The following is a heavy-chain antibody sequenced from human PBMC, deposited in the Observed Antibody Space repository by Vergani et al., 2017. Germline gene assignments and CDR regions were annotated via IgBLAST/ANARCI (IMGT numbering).Heavy chain of an antibody. CDR1: GGSFSGYY. D-gene: IGHD1-7*01. CDR2: INHSGST. J-gene: IGHJ4*02. CDR3: ARRYNWNYAFDY. V-gene: IGHV4-34*01. Sequence: QVQLQQWGAGLLKPSETLSLTCAVYGGSFSGYYWSWIRQPPGKGLEWIGEINHSGSTNYNPSLKSRVTISVDTSKNQFSLKLSSVTAADTAVYYCARRYNWNYAFDYWGQGTLVTVSS.